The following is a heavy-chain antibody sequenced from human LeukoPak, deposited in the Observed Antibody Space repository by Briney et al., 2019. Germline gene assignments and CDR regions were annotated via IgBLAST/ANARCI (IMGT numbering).Heavy chain of an antibody. D-gene: IGHD1-26*01. CDR1: GASTDFESYY. J-gene: IGHJ1*01. V-gene: IGHV4-61*02. Sequence: SETLSLTCTVSGASTDFESYYWSWVRQSAGKGLEWIGRIDHGGVTNYNPSLQSRVTISLDTSQKQFSLKLNSVTAADTAVYYCARGHDYYSEYFQHWGQGTLVSVSS. CDR2: IDHGGVT. CDR3: ARGHDYYSEYFQH.